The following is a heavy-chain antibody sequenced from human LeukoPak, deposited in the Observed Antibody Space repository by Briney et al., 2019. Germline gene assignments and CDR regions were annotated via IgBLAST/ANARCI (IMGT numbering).Heavy chain of an antibody. J-gene: IGHJ4*02. D-gene: IGHD6-13*01. CDR2: ISWNSGSI. V-gene: IGHV3-20*04. CDR3: AREYSRPYDY. Sequence: GGSLRLSCVASGFPFDDYGMFWVRQTPGKGLEWISGISWNSGSIGYADSVKGRFTISRDNAKNSLYLQMNSLRAEDTAVYYCAREYSRPYDYWGQGTLVTVSS. CDR1: GFPFDDYG.